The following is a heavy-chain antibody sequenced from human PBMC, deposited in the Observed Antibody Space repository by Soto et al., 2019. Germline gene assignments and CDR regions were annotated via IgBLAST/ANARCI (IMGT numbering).Heavy chain of an antibody. D-gene: IGHD3-3*01. CDR1: GGSISSYY. V-gene: IGHV4-59*01. J-gene: IGHJ4*02. CDR3: ARNYCYFWSGYYFDF. Sequence: SETLSLTCTVSGGSISSYYWSWIRQPPGKGLEWIGYIYYTGSTNFNPSLTTRVSISLDTSKNHFSLKLSSVTAADTAVYYCARNYCYFWSGYYFDFWGQGTLVTVSS. CDR2: IYYTGST.